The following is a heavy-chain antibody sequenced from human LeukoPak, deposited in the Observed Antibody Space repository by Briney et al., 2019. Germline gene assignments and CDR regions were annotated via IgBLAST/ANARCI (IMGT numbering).Heavy chain of an antibody. CDR3: ARIILRYFDWPLPDAFDI. CDR2: ISRSSSYI. CDR1: GFTFSSYS. J-gene: IGHJ3*02. Sequence: GRSLSLSCAASGFTFSSYSMNWVRQAPGKGLEWVSSISRSSSYIYYADSVKGRFTISRDNAKNSLYLQMNSLRAEDTAVYYCARIILRYFDWPLPDAFDIWGQGTMVTVSS. V-gene: IGHV3-21*01. D-gene: IGHD3-9*01.